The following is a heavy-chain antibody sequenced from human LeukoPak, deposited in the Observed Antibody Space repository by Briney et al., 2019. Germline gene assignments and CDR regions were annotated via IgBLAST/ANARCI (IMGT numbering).Heavy chain of an antibody. V-gene: IGHV4-4*07. CDR3: ARDLGDGYNRDWIDP. D-gene: IGHD5-24*01. CDR1: GASISRYY. CDR2: LYTSGSI. Sequence: SETLSLTCSVSGASISRYYWNWIRQPAGKRLEWIGRLYTSGSIYYNPSLRSRVTISLYKSKNQFYLRLSSVTAADTAVYYCARDLGDGYNRDWIDPCSEGTLVTVSS. J-gene: IGHJ5*02.